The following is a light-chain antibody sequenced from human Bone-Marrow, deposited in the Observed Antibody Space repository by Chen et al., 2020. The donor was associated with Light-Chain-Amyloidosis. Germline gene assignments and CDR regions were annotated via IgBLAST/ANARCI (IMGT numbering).Light chain of an antibody. J-gene: IGLJ3*02. CDR3: QVWDRSSDRPV. Sequence: SYVLTQPSSVSVAPGQTATIACGGNNIGSTSVHWYQQTPGQAPLLVVYDDSDRPSGIPARLSCSNSGNTATLTISRVEAGDEADYYCQVWDRSSDRPVFGGGTTLTVL. CDR1: NIGSTS. CDR2: DDS. V-gene: IGLV3-21*02.